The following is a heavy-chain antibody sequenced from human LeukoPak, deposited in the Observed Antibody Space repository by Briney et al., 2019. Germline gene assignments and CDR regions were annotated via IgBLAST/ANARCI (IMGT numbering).Heavy chain of an antibody. J-gene: IGHJ4*02. D-gene: IGHD6-13*01. CDR1: GFTFSSYG. Sequence: SGGSLRLSCAASGFTFSSYGMHWVRQAPGKGLEWVAVIWYDGSNKYYADSVKGRFTISRDNSKNTLYLQMNSLRAEDTAVYYCARDLVRYSLYSSSWPALDYWGQGTLVTVSS. CDR2: IWYDGSNK. CDR3: ARDLVRYSLYSSSWPALDY. V-gene: IGHV3-33*01.